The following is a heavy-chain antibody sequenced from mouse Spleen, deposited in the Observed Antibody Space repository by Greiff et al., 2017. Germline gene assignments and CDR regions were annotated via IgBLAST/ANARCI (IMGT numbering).Heavy chain of an antibody. V-gene: IGHV1-7*01. CDR1: GYTFTSYW. D-gene: IGHD2-2*01. J-gene: IGHJ3*01. CDR2: INPSSGYT. CDR3: ARRIGYDPAWFAY. Sequence: QVQLQQSGAELAKPGASVKLSCKASGYTFTSYWMHWVKQRPGQGLEWIGYINPSSGYTKYNQKFKDKATFTADTSSNTAYMQLSSLTTEDSAIYYCARRIGYDPAWFAYWGQGTLVTVSA.